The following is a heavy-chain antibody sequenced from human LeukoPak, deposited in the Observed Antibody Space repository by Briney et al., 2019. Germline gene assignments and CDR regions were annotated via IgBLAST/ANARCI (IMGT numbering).Heavy chain of an antibody. D-gene: IGHD4/OR15-4a*01. V-gene: IGHV4-4*07. CDR3: STVADYNWYFDL. CDR2: IYTTGIT. J-gene: IGHJ2*01. CDR1: GGSISSYY. Sequence: SETLSLTCTVSGGSISSYYWSWIRQPAGKGLEWIGRIYTTGITNYNPSLKSRVTMSVDTSKNQFSLKLSSVTAADTAVYYCSTVADYNWYFDLWGRGTLVTVSS.